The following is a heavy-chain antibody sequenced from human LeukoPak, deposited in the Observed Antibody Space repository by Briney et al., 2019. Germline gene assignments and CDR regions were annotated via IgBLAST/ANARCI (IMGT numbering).Heavy chain of an antibody. D-gene: IGHD3-22*01. V-gene: IGHV3-33*01. Sequence: GRSLRLPCAASGFTFSAYGMHWVRQAPGKGLEWVAVIWYDENSKNYADSVKGRFTISRDNSKDTLYLQMNSLGAEDTAVYYCARAGRFYSDSSGYLHWGQGTLVTVSS. CDR2: IWYDENSK. CDR3: ARAGRFYSDSSGYLH. J-gene: IGHJ4*02. CDR1: GFTFSAYG.